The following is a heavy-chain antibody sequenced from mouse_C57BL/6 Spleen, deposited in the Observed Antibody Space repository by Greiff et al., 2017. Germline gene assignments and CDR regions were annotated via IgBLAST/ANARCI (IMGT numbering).Heavy chain of an antibody. D-gene: IGHD3-2*02. CDR2: IAPSDSST. Sequence: VQLQQPGAELVMPGASVKLSCKASGYTFTSYWMHWVKQRPGQGLEWIGEIAPSDSSTNYTQKFKGKSTLTVDKSSSTAYMQLTSLTSEDSAVYYCARGTAQAPYYAMDYWGQGTSVTGSA. V-gene: IGHV1-69*01. J-gene: IGHJ4*01. CDR1: GYTFTSYW. CDR3: ARGTAQAPYYAMDY.